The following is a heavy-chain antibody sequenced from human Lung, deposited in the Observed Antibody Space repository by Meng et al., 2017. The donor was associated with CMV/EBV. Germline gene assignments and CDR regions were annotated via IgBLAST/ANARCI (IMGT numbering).Heavy chain of an antibody. CDR3: TRWGCSSNVCYTGQYLFDY. Sequence: GGSXRLXCAASGFXFGSYEMHWVRQAPGKGLEGVSYISDSGSSIYHADSVKGRFTISSDNAKNSLYLQMNSLRAEDTAAYYCTRWGCSSNVCYTGQYLFDYWXQGTXVTVSS. J-gene: IGHJ4*02. CDR1: GFXFGSYE. V-gene: IGHV3-48*03. CDR2: ISDSGSSI. D-gene: IGHD2-2*02.